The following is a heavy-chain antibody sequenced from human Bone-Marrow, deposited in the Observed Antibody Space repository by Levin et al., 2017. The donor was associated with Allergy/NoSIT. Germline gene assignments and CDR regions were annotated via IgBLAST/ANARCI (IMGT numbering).Heavy chain of an antibody. CDR1: GFSLSTSGMC. CDR2: IDWDDDK. Sequence: SGPTLVKPTQTLTLTCTFSGFSLSTSGMCVSWIRQPPGKALEWLARIDWDDDKYYSTSLKTRLTISKDTSKNQVVLTMTNMDPVDTATYYCARIPGYMYLEAFDIWGQGTMVTVSS. V-gene: IGHV2-70*11. J-gene: IGHJ3*02. D-gene: IGHD5-24*01. CDR3: ARIPGYMYLEAFDI.